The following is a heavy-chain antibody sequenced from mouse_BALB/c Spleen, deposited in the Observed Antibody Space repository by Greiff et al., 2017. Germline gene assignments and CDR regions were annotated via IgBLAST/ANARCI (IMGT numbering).Heavy chain of an antibody. Sequence: EVKVVESGGGLVQPGGSRKLSCAASGFTFSSFGMHWVRQAPEKGLEWVAYISSGSSTIYYADTVKGRFTISRDNPKNTLFLQMTSLRSEDTAMYYCAREVTTATGSPFWGQGTLVTVSA. CDR2: ISSGSSTI. J-gene: IGHJ3*01. V-gene: IGHV5-17*02. CDR1: GFTFSSFG. D-gene: IGHD1-2*01. CDR3: AREVTTATGSPF.